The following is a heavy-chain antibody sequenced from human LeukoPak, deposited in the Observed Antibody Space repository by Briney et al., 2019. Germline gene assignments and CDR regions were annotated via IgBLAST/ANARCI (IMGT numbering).Heavy chain of an antibody. CDR2: ISSSSSYI. J-gene: IGHJ6*03. CDR1: GFTFSSYS. Sequence: GGTLRLSCAASGFTFSSYSMNWVRQAPGKGLEWVSSISSSSSYIYYADSVKGRFTISRDNAKNSLYLQMNSLRAEDTAVYYCARDWSSGYYYYFDYWGKGTTVTVSS. V-gene: IGHV3-21*01. CDR3: ARDWSSGYYYYFDY. D-gene: IGHD3-22*01.